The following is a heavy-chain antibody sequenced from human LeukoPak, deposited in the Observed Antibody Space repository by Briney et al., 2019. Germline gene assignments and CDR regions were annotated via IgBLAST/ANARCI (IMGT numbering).Heavy chain of an antibody. CDR1: EFTFFTYW. J-gene: IGHJ4*02. D-gene: IGHD3-22*01. Sequence: GGSLRLSCAASEFTFFTYWMSWVRQAPGKGLEWVANIKQDGSEKYYVDSVKGRFTISRDNAKNSLYLQMNSLRAEDTAVYYCARKYYYDSSGQEGDYWGQGTLVTVSS. V-gene: IGHV3-7*01. CDR3: ARKYYYDSSGQEGDY. CDR2: IKQDGSEK.